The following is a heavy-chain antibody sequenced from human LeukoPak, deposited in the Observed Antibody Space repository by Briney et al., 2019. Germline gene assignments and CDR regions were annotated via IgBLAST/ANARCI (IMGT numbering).Heavy chain of an antibody. V-gene: IGHV1-69*05. CDR3: ARVRARGSYYFDY. CDR1: GGTFSSYA. D-gene: IGHD1-26*01. J-gene: IGHJ4*02. Sequence: SVKVSCKASGGTFSSYAISWVRQAPGQGLEWMGGIIPIFGTANYAQKFQGRVTITTDESTSTAYMELSSLRSEDTAVYYCARVRARGSYYFDYWGQGTLVTVSS. CDR2: IIPIFGTA.